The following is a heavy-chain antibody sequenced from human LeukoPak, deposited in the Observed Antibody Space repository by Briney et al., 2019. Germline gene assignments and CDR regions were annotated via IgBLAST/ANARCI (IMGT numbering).Heavy chain of an antibody. V-gene: IGHV4-39*01. D-gene: IGHD5-24*01. Sequence: SETLSLTCTVSGGSISSSSYYWGWIRQPPGKGLEWIGSIYYSGSTYYNPSLKSRVTISVDTSKNQFSLKLSSVTAADTAVYYCARQVVPGWLQSPDAFDIWGQGTMVTVSS. J-gene: IGHJ3*02. CDR1: GGSISSSSYY. CDR2: IYYSGST. CDR3: ARQVVPGWLQSPDAFDI.